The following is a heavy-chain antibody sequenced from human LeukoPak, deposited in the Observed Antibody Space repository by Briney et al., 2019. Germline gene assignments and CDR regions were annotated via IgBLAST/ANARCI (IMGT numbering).Heavy chain of an antibody. V-gene: IGHV1-69*05. CDR3: ARVPLGYCSSTSCSPYAFDI. D-gene: IGHD2-2*01. Sequence: SVKVSCKASGGTFSSYAISWVRQAPGQGLEWMGGIIPIFGTANYAQKLQGRVTMTTDTSTSTAYMELRSLRSDDTAVYYCARVPLGYCSSTSCSPYAFDIWGQGTMVTVSS. CDR2: IIPIFGTA. J-gene: IGHJ3*02. CDR1: GGTFSSYA.